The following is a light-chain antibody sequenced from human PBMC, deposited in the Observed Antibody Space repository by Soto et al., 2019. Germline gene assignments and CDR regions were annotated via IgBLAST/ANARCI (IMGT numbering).Light chain of an antibody. V-gene: IGKV1-5*03. CDR1: QSLNSW. CDR3: QHYNSYSEA. Sequence: DIQMTQSPSTLSASVGDRVSITCRASQSLNSWLAWYQQKPGKAPKLLIYKTSTLKSGVPSRFSGSGSGTEFTLTISSLQPDDFATYYCQHYNSYSEAFGQGTKVDIK. CDR2: KTS. J-gene: IGKJ1*01.